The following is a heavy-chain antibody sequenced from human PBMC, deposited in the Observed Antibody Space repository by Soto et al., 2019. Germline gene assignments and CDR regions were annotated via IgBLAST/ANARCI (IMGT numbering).Heavy chain of an antibody. V-gene: IGHV1-18*01. D-gene: IGHD3-22*01. CDR3: ARLCFRLFAFDI. J-gene: IGHJ3*02. CDR2: ISAYNGNT. CDR1: GYTFTTYG. Sequence: QVQLVQSGGEVKKPGASVKVSCKASGYTFTTYGISWVRQAPGQGLEWMGWISAYNGNTSYAQKLQGRVTMTTDTSTSTAYMELWSLRSDDTAVYYCARLCFRLFAFDIWGQGTMVTVSS.